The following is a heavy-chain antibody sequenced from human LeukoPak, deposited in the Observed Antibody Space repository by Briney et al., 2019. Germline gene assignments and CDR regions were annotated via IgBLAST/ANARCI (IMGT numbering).Heavy chain of an antibody. CDR1: GYTFTGYY. V-gene: IGHV1-2*02. J-gene: IGHJ3*02. Sequence: ASVTVSCKASGYTFTGYYMHWVRQAPGQGLEWMGWINPNSGGTNYAQKFLGGITMTRDTSISTAYMELSRLRSDDTAVYYCASATTYCGGDCYPLDAFDIWGQGTMVTVSS. CDR2: INPNSGGT. CDR3: ASATTYCGGDCYPLDAFDI. D-gene: IGHD2-21*02.